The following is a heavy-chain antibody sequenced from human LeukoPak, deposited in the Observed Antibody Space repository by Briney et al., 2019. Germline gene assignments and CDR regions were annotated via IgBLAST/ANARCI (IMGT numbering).Heavy chain of an antibody. J-gene: IGHJ1*01. CDR2: INHSGST. Sequence: SETLSHTCAVYGGSFSGYYWSWIRQPPGKWLEWIGEINHSGSTNYNPSLKSRVTISVDTSKNQFSLKLSSVTAADTAVYYCARQERITIFGVVWRRDAEYFQHWGQGTLVTVSS. CDR1: GGSFSGYY. D-gene: IGHD3-3*01. V-gene: IGHV4-34*01. CDR3: ARQERITIFGVVWRRDAEYFQH.